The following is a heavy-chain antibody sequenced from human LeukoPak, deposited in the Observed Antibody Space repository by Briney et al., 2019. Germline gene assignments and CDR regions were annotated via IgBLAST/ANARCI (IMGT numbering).Heavy chain of an antibody. Sequence: GGCLRLSCAASGFSFSSHWMHWVRQAPGKGLVWVSRVNSDGSEINYAGSVKGRFTISRDNAKNTLYLQMNSLSVEDTAMYYCVRGHVAGSDRHWDYWGQGSLATVSS. CDR3: VRGHVAGSDRHWDY. J-gene: IGHJ4*02. D-gene: IGHD6-19*01. V-gene: IGHV3-74*01. CDR1: GFSFSSHW. CDR2: VNSDGSEI.